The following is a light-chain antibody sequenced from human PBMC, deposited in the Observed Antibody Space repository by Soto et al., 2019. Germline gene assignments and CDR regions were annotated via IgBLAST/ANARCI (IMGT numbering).Light chain of an antibody. CDR1: SSDVGSYNL. CDR3: CSYAGSSTLVV. V-gene: IGLV2-23*01. Sequence: QSALTQPASVSGSPGQSITISCTGTSSDVGSYNLVSWYQQHPGKAPKLMIYEGSKRPSGVSNRFSGSKSGNTAYLTISGLQAEDEADYYCCSYAGSSTLVVFGGGTQLT. J-gene: IGLJ2*01. CDR2: EGS.